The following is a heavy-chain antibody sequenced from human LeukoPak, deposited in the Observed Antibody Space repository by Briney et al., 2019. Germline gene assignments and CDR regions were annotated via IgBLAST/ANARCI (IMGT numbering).Heavy chain of an antibody. Sequence: VASVKVSCKASGGTFSRYAISWVRQAPGQGLEWMGGIIPIFGTANYAQKFQGRVTITTDESTSTAYMELSSLRSEDTAVYYCASGLSSSQYFDYWGQGTLVTVSS. V-gene: IGHV1-69*05. J-gene: IGHJ4*02. D-gene: IGHD6-6*01. CDR2: IIPIFGTA. CDR3: ASGLSSSQYFDY. CDR1: GGTFSRYA.